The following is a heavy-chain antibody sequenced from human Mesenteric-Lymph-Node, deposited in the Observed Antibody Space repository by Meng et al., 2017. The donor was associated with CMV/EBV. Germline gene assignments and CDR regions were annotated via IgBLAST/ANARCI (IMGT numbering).Heavy chain of an antibody. Sequence: SETLSLTCTVSGGTLSNYYWSWVRQPPGKGLEWLGFIHSSGSTYYNPSLKSRVTMSVDTSKNQFSLRLNSVTAADTAVYYCARDLISGTAPGYYYYYGMDVWGQGTTVTVSS. D-gene: IGHD1-20*01. CDR2: IHSSGST. V-gene: IGHV4-59*01. CDR3: ARDLISGTAPGYYYYYGMDV. J-gene: IGHJ6*02. CDR1: GGTLSNYY.